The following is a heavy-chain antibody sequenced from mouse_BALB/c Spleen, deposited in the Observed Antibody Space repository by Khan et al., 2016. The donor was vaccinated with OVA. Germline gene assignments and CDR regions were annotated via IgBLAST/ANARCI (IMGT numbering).Heavy chain of an antibody. J-gene: IGHJ4*01. V-gene: IGHV9-3-1*01. CDR1: GYTFTNYG. CDR3: ARPPYYAYTLDH. D-gene: IGHD2-10*01. Sequence: QIQLVQSGPELKKPGETVKISCKASGYTFTNYGMNWVKQSPGKALMWMGWINTYTGEPTYAADFKGRFAFSLETSANTAYLQINNLTNEDTATYYCARPPYYAYTLDHWGQGTSVTVSS. CDR2: INTYTGEP.